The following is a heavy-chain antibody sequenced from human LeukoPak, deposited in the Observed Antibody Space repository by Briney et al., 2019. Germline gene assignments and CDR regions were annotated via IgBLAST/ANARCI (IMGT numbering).Heavy chain of an antibody. Sequence: ASVKVSCKASGYTFTSYAVSWVRQAPGQGLEYMGYISAYNGNTNYAQNFQGRVTMTTDTSTSTAYMELRSLRSDDTAVYYCAREGAPDAFDIWGQGTMVTVSS. CDR2: ISAYNGNT. CDR1: GYTFTSYA. J-gene: IGHJ3*02. CDR3: AREGAPDAFDI. D-gene: IGHD4/OR15-4a*01. V-gene: IGHV1-18*01.